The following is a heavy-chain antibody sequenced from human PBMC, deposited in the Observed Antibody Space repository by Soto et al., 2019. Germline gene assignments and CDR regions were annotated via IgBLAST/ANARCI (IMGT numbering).Heavy chain of an antibody. J-gene: IGHJ6*02. CDR2: IVGSGGST. V-gene: IGHV3-23*01. Sequence: PGGSLRLSCAASGFPFSFYAMSWVRQAPGKGLEWVSAIVGSGGSTYYADSVKGRFTISRDSSKNTLYLQMNSLRAEDTAVYYCAKDPRSLIVDSSSSGSEVVDVWGQGTTVTVSS. CDR3: AKDPRSLIVDSSSSGSEVVDV. CDR1: GFPFSFYA. D-gene: IGHD6-6*01.